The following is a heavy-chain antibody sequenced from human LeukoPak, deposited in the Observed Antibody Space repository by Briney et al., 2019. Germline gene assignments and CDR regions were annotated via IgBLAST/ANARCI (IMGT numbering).Heavy chain of an antibody. D-gene: IGHD1-26*01. CDR1: GGTFSSYA. Sequence: ASVKVSCKASGGTFSSYAISWVRQAPGQGLEWMGGIIPIFGTANYAQKFQGRVTITTDESTSTAYMELSSLRSEDTAVYYCARDRPRYGSGSYYFDYWGQGTLVIVSS. CDR2: IIPIFGTA. CDR3: ARDRPRYGSGSYYFDY. J-gene: IGHJ4*02. V-gene: IGHV1-69*05.